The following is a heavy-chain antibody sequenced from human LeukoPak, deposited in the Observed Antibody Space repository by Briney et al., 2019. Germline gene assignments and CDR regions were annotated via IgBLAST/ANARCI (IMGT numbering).Heavy chain of an antibody. D-gene: IGHD3-22*01. CDR2: IIPNTGGT. Sequence: RASVKVSCKASGYTFTGYYIHWVRQAPGQGLEWMGWIIPNTGGTNYARKFQGRVTMTRDTSISTAYMELSRLRSDDTAVYYCARSRGDSSGYPLYYYFDYWGQGPLVTVSS. V-gene: IGHV1-2*02. J-gene: IGHJ4*02. CDR3: ARSRGDSSGYPLYYYFDY. CDR1: GYTFTGYY.